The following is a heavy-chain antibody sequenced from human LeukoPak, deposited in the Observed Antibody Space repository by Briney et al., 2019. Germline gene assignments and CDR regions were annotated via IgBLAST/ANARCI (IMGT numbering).Heavy chain of an antibody. V-gene: IGHV4-34*01. D-gene: IGHD6-13*01. CDR2: INHSGST. CDR1: GGSFSGYY. J-gene: IGHJ4*02. CDR3: ARRLGTSSWLDY. Sequence: KPSETLPLTCAVYGGSFSGYYWSWIRQPPGKGLEWIGEINHSGSTNYNPSLKSRVTISVDTSKNQFSLKLSSVTAADTAVYYCARRLGTSSWLDYWGQGTLVTVSS.